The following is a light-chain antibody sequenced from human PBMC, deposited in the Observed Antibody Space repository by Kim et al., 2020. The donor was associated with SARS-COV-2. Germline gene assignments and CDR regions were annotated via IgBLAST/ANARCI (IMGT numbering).Light chain of an antibody. Sequence: GQSVTISCSGRTSNVGKTFVYWYQQLPGTAPRLLIYANNQWPSGVPDRFSGSKSGTSASLAISELRSEDEANYYCAAWDDTLSARVFGGGTQLTVL. CDR1: TSNVGKTF. V-gene: IGLV1-47*02. CDR2: ANN. J-gene: IGLJ3*02. CDR3: AAWDDTLSARV.